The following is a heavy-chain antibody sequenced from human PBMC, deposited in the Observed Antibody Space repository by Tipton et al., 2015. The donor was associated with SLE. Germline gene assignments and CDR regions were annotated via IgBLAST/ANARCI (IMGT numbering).Heavy chain of an antibody. J-gene: IGHJ6*02. CDR2: INHSGST. CDR3: ARAEVGPTSNYHYYDMDV. V-gene: IGHV4-34*01. CDR1: GGYFSGYY. Sequence: TLSLTCAVYGGYFSGYYWSWIRQPPGKGLEWIGEINHSGSTNYNPSLKSRVTISVDTSKNQFSLKLTSVTAADTAVYYCARAEVGPTSNYHYYDMDVWGQGTTVTVSS. D-gene: IGHD1-26*01.